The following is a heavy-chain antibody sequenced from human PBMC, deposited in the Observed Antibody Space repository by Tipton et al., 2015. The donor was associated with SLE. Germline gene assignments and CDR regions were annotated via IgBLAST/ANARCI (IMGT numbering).Heavy chain of an antibody. D-gene: IGHD5-18*01. CDR1: GGSISSYY. CDR3: AFSYSYGRFDY. CDR2: IYYSGST. J-gene: IGHJ4*02. Sequence: LRLSCTVSGGSISSYYWSWIRQPPGKGLEWIGYIYYSGSTNYNPSLKSRVTISVDTSKNQFSLKLSSVTAADTAVYYCAFSYSYGRFDYWGQGTLVTVSS. V-gene: IGHV4-59*01.